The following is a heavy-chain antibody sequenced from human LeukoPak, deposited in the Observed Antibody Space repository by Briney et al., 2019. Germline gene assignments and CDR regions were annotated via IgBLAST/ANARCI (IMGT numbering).Heavy chain of an antibody. CDR1: GFTFSSYA. CDR3: ARDLRAHYYDTLAGWFDP. J-gene: IGHJ5*02. V-gene: IGHV3-23*01. CDR2: ISGSGGST. Sequence: GGSLRLSCAASGFTFSSYAMSWVRQAPGNGLEWVSAISGSGGSTYYADSVKGRFTISRDNSKNTLYLQMNSLRAEDTPVYYCARDLRAHYYDTLAGWFDPWGQGIVVTVSS. D-gene: IGHD3-9*01.